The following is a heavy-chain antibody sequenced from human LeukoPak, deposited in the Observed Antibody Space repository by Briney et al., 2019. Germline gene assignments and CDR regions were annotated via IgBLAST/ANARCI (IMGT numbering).Heavy chain of an antibody. CDR3: ARDPSEHYYDSSGHN. V-gene: IGHV3-74*01. J-gene: IGHJ4*02. CDR2: INSDGSST. Sequence: GGSLRLSCVASRFTFSSYWMHWVRQAPGKGLVWVSRINSDGSSTSYADSVKGRFTISRDNAKNTLYLQMNSLRAEDTAVYYCARDPSEHYYDSSGHNWGQGTLVTVSS. CDR1: RFTFSSYW. D-gene: IGHD3-22*01.